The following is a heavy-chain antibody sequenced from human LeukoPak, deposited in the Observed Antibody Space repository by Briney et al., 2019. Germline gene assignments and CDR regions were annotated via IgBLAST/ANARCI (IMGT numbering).Heavy chain of an antibody. D-gene: IGHD6-13*01. CDR3: ARDEYSSSWYTWFDP. V-gene: IGHV1-69*05. Sequence: ASVKVSCKAFVYTFTRYGITWVRQAPGQGLEWMGGIIPIFGTANYAQKFQGRVTITTDESTSTAYMELSSLRSEDAAVYYCARDEYSSSWYTWFDPWGQGTLVTVSS. CDR1: VYTFTRYG. CDR2: IIPIFGTA. J-gene: IGHJ5*02.